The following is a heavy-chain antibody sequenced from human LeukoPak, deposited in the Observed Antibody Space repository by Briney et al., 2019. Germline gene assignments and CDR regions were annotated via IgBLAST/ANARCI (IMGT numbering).Heavy chain of an antibody. Sequence: GGSLRLSCAASGFTFSNYIMNWVRQAPGKGLEWLSYISSSSSPIYYADSVKGRFTISRDNAKNSLYLQMNSLRDEDTGVYYCSRVNWNDVGSFDYWGQGTLVTVSS. D-gene: IGHD1-20*01. CDR2: ISSSSSPI. CDR1: GFTFSNYI. J-gene: IGHJ4*02. CDR3: SRVNWNDVGSFDY. V-gene: IGHV3-48*02.